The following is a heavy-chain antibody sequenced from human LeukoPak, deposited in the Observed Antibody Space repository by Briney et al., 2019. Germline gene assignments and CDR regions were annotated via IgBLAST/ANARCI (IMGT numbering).Heavy chain of an antibody. J-gene: IGHJ4*02. D-gene: IGHD6-19*01. CDR2: ISSSGSTI. Sequence: GGSLRLSCAASGFTFSSYEMNWVRRAPGKGLEWVSYISSSGSTIYYADSVKGRFTISRDNAKNSLYLQMNSLRAEDTAVYYCARWDSGWYIDYWGQGTLVTVSS. CDR3: ARWDSGWYIDY. CDR1: GFTFSSYE. V-gene: IGHV3-48*03.